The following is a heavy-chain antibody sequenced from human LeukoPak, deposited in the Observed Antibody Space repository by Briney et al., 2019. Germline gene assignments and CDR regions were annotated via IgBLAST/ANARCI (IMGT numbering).Heavy chain of an antibody. J-gene: IGHJ4*02. V-gene: IGHV3-64*04. CDR1: GFSFSSYA. D-gene: IGHD1-1*01. Sequence: PGGSLRLSCSASGFSFSSYAMHWVRQAPGKGLEHISLINNVGDRAYYADSVKGRFTISRDNSKNTLYLQMNSLRAEDTAVYYCAKVMNVSNLKQRYVRTDYYFDYWGQGTLVTVSS. CDR3: AKVMNVSNLKQRYVRTDYYFDY. CDR2: INNVGDRA.